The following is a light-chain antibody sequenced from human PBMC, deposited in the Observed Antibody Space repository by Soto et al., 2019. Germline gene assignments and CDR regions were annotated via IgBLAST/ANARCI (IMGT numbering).Light chain of an antibody. J-gene: IGLJ1*01. CDR3: SSYASSITPYV. Sequence: QSALTQPASVSGSPGLSITISCTGTSSDVDCYNYVSWYQQHPGKAPKLMICDVSNRPSGVSNRFSGSKSGNTASLTISGLQAEYEADYNCSSYASSITPYVFGTGTKLTVL. CDR2: DVS. CDR1: SSDVDCYNY. V-gene: IGLV2-14*01.